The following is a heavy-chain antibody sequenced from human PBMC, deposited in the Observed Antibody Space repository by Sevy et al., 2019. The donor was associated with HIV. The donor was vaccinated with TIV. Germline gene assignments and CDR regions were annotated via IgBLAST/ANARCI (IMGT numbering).Heavy chain of an antibody. D-gene: IGHD3-22*01. Sequence: LSLTCAASGFTFSDYYMTWIRQAPGKGLEWVSYITSSGANKYYADSVKGRFTISRDNAKNSLYLQMNSLRAEDTAVYYCARVSTMIVVVLPDAFDIWGQGTMVTVSS. CDR2: ITSSGANK. V-gene: IGHV3-11*01. J-gene: IGHJ3*02. CDR1: GFTFSDYY. CDR3: ARVSTMIVVVLPDAFDI.